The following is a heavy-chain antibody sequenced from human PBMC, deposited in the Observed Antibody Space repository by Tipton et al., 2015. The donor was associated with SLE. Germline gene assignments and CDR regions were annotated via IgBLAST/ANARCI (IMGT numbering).Heavy chain of an antibody. CDR1: GFTFNKYG. Sequence: SLRLSCEASGFTFNKYGMHWVRQAPGKGLEWVAFIRSNGRNKNYADSVKGRLTISRDDSKNTVYLQMDSLRTDDTAVYYCAKDAPEETDSWGQGTLATVSS. V-gene: IGHV3-30*02. CDR2: IRSNGRNK. CDR3: AKDAPEETDS. J-gene: IGHJ4*02.